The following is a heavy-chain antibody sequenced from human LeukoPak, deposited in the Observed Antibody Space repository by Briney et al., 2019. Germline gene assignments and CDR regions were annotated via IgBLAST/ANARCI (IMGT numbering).Heavy chain of an antibody. CDR2: ISYDGSNK. V-gene: IGHV3-30-3*01. Sequence: GGSLRLSCAASGFTFSSYTIHWVRQAPGKGLEWVTIISYDGSNKYYADSVKGRFTISRDNSKNTLYLQMNSLRAEDTAVYYCARDYGGNSRWFDPWGQGTLVTVSS. D-gene: IGHD4-23*01. CDR1: GFTFSSYT. CDR3: ARDYGGNSRWFDP. J-gene: IGHJ5*02.